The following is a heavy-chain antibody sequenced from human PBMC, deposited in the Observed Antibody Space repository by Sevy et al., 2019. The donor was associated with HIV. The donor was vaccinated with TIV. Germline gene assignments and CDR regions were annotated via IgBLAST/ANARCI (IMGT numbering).Heavy chain of an antibody. CDR2: ISSSSSYI. V-gene: IGHV3-21*01. CDR1: GFTFSSYS. J-gene: IGHJ3*02. D-gene: IGHD6-13*01. CDR3: ARSGVQRKDAFDI. Sequence: GGSLRLSCAASGFTFSSYSMNWVRQAPGKGLEWVSSISSSSSYIYYADSVKGRFTISRDNAKNSLYLQMNSLRAEETAVYYCARSGVQRKDAFDIWGQGTMVTVSS.